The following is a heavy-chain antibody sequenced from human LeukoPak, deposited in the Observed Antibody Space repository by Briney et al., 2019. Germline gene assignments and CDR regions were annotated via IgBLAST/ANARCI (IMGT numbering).Heavy chain of an antibody. V-gene: IGHV4-30-2*01. CDR3: ARGAHPLSP. CDR1: GGSISSGGYS. Sequence: SQTLSLTCAVSGGSISSGGYSWSWIRQPPGTGLEWIGYIYHSGSTYYNPSLKSRVTISVDRSKNQFSLKLSSVTAADTAVYYCARGAHPLSPWGQGTLVTVSS. J-gene: IGHJ5*02. CDR2: IYHSGST.